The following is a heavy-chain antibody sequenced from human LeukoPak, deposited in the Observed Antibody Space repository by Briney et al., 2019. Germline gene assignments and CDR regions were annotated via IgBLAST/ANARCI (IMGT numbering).Heavy chain of an antibody. J-gene: IGHJ4*02. CDR2: IIPIFGTS. CDR1: GGTFSSYA. D-gene: IGHD2-21*01. CDR3: ARSRGIPEYYFDY. V-gene: IGHV1-69*13. Sequence: SVRVSCKASGGTFSSYAISWVRQAPGQGLEWMGGIIPIFGTSNYAQKFQGRVTITADESTSTAYMELSSLRSEDTAVYYCARSRGIPEYYFDYWGQGTLVTVSS.